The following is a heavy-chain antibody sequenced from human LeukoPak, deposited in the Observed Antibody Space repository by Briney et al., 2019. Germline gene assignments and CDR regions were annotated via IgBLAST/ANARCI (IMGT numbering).Heavy chain of an antibody. D-gene: IGHD1-1*01. CDR3: ARTLHPPNLNWYFDY. V-gene: IGHV4-34*01. CDR1: GDSFGTYH. Sequence: SETLSLTCDVSGDSFGTYHWSWIRQPPGKGLEWIGDISQNEATTYNWSLKSRVTMSMDTSKNQFSLVLTSVSAADTAIYYCARTLHPPNLNWYFDYWGQGILVTVSS. J-gene: IGHJ4*02. CDR2: ISQNEAT.